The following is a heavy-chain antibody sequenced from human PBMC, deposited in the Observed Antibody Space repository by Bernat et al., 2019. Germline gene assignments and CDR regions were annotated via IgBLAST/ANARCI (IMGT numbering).Heavy chain of an antibody. V-gene: IGHV4-34*01. CDR2: INHSGST. J-gene: IGHJ4*02. D-gene: IGHD3-9*01. Sequence: QVQLQQWGAGLLKPSETLSLTCAVDGGSFSGYYWSWIRQPPGKGLEWSGEINHSGSTNYNPSLKSRVTISVDTYKNQFSLELSSVTAADTAVYYCARGLGLGYDIVTGYPLLGSFDYWGQGTLVTVSS. CDR3: ARGLGLGYDIVTGYPLLGSFDY. CDR1: GGSFSGYY.